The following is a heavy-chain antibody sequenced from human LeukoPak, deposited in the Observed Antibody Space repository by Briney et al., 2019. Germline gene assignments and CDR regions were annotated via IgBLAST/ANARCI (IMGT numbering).Heavy chain of an antibody. CDR3: AKARGTVVPPFDY. J-gene: IGHJ4*02. CDR1: GFTFSSYV. CDR2: ISGSGVST. Sequence: GESLKISCTASGFTFSSYVMNWVRQAPGKGLEWVSAISGSGVSTSYADSVKGRFTISRDNSKNTLYLHMNSLRAEDTAVYYCAKARGTVVPPFDYWGQGTLATVSS. D-gene: IGHD3-22*01. V-gene: IGHV3-23*01.